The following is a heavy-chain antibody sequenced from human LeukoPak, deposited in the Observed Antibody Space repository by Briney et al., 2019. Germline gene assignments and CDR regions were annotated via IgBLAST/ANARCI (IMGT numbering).Heavy chain of an antibody. V-gene: IGHV3-30*02. CDR1: GFTFSSYG. Sequence: GGSLRLSCAASGFTFSSYGMHWVRQAPGKGLEWVAFIRYDGSNKYYADSVKGRFTISRDNSKNTLYLQMNSLRAEDTAVYYCARDYGRGWYEFDYWGQGTLVTVSS. CDR2: IRYDGSNK. D-gene: IGHD6-19*01. J-gene: IGHJ4*02. CDR3: ARDYGRGWYEFDY.